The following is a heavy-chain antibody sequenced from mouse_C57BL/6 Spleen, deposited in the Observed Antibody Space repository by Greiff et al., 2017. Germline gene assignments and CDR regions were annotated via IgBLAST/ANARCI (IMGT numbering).Heavy chain of an antibody. Sequence: QVQLQQSGAELVRPGTSVKVSCKASGYAFTNYLIEWVKQRPGQGLEWIGVINPGSGGTNYNEKFKGKAKLTADKSSSTAYMQLSSLTSEDSAVYFCARRIYDGYLAYWGQGTLVTVSA. D-gene: IGHD2-3*01. J-gene: IGHJ3*01. V-gene: IGHV1-54*01. CDR2: INPGSGGT. CDR1: GYAFTNYL. CDR3: ARRIYDGYLAY.